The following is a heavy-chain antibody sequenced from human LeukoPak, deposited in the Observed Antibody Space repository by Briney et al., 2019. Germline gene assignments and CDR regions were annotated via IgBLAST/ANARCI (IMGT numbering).Heavy chain of an antibody. CDR2: IDRDGSRI. J-gene: IGHJ4*02. CDR3: GYSGA. V-gene: IGHV3-74*01. D-gene: IGHD5-12*01. Sequence: PGGSLRLSCAVSGFTFSSYWMHWVRQAPGKGLVWVSRIDRDGSRINYADSVKGRFTISRDNGKNTLFLQMNSLRAEDAAVYYCGYSGAGGQGTLVTVSS. CDR1: GFTFSSYW.